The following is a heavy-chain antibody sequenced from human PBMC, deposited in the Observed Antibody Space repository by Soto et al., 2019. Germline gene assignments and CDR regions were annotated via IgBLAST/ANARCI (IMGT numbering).Heavy chain of an antibody. CDR1: GGSFSGYY. CDR3: ARRSGYCSGGSCHPFDY. Sequence: QVQLQQWGAGLLKPSETLSLTCAVYGGSFSGYYWSWIRQPPGKGLEWIGEINHSGSTNYNPSLESRVTISVDTSKNQFSLKLSSVTAADTAVYYCARRSGYCSGGSCHPFDYWGQGTLVTVSS. V-gene: IGHV4-34*01. D-gene: IGHD2-15*01. CDR2: INHSGST. J-gene: IGHJ4*02.